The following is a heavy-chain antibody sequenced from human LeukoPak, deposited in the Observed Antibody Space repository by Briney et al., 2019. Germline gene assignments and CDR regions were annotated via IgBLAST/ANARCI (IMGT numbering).Heavy chain of an antibody. J-gene: IGHJ4*02. CDR2: IYSGGST. Sequence: GGSLRLSCAASGFTVSSNYMSWVRQAPGKGLEWVSVIYSGGSTYYADSVKGRFTISRDNSKNTLYLQMNSLRAEDTAVYYCAGSLVFYALADYWGQGTLVTVSS. CDR1: GFTVSSNY. V-gene: IGHV3-53*01. CDR3: AGSLVFYALADY. D-gene: IGHD3-10*01.